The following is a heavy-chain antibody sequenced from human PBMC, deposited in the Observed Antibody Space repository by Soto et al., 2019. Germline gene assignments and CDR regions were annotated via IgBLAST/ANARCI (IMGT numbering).Heavy chain of an antibody. V-gene: IGHV2-5*01. CDR3: AHRHDLGGFDI. Sequence: GSGPTLVNPTQTLTLTCTFSGFSLNTRAVGVGWIRQPPGKALEWLALINWNDDERYSPSLKDRLTITKDTSRNHVVLTMTNVDPVDTATYYCAHRHDLGGFDIWGQGTTVTVPS. CDR2: INWNDDE. CDR1: GFSLNTRAVG. D-gene: IGHD2-15*01. J-gene: IGHJ3*02.